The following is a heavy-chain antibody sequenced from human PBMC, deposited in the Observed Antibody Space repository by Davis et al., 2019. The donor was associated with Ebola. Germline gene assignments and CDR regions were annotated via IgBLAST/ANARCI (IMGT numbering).Heavy chain of an antibody. Sequence: AASVKVSCKASGYTFTSYGISWVRQAPGQGLEWMGWISAYNGNTKYAQKPQGRVTMTTDTSTSPAYMELRSLRYDDTAVYYCARGPGDEDYYFAMDVWGEGTTVTVSS. CDR2: ISAYNGNT. CDR3: ARGPGDEDYYFAMDV. J-gene: IGHJ6*04. D-gene: IGHD7-27*01. CDR1: GYTFTSYG. V-gene: IGHV1-18*04.